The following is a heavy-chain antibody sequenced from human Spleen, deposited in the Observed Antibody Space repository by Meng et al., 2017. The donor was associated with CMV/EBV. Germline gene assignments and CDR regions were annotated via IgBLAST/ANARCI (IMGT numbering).Heavy chain of an antibody. CDR3: AKDKTVAAAGTYWFDP. Sequence: GESLKISCAASGITFSSYAMNWVRQAPGKGLEWVSAISGSGGSTYYADSVKGRFTISRDNSKNTLYLQMNSLRAEDTAVYYCAKDKTVAAAGTYWFDPWGQGTLVTVSS. J-gene: IGHJ5*02. CDR2: ISGSGGST. D-gene: IGHD6-13*01. CDR1: GITFSSYA. V-gene: IGHV3-23*01.